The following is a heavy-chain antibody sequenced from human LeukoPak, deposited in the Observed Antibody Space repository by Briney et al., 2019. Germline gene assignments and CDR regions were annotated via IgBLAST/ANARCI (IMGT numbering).Heavy chain of an antibody. CDR1: GGSFSGYY. Sequence: PSETLSLTCAVYGGSFSGYYWSRIRQPPGKGLEWIGYIYYSGSTNYNPSLKSRVTISVDTSKNQFSLKLSSVTAADTAVYYCARDSFKVGATDYWGQGTLVTVSS. D-gene: IGHD1-26*01. CDR2: IYYSGST. J-gene: IGHJ4*02. V-gene: IGHV4-59*01. CDR3: ARDSFKVGATDY.